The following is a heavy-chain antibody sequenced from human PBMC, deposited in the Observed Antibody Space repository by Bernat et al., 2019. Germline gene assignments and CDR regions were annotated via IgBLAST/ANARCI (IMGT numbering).Heavy chain of an antibody. CDR2: IYYSGST. D-gene: IGHD3-3*01. V-gene: IGHV4-31*03. Sequence: QVQLQESGPGLVKPSQTLSLTCTVSGGSISSGGYYWSWIRQHPGKGLEWIGYIYYSGSTYYNPSLKSRVTISVDTSKKQFSLKLSPVTAADTAVYYCARVHAITIFGVVITTFDYWGQGTLVTVSS. CDR1: GGSISSGGYY. CDR3: ARVHAITIFGVVITTFDY. J-gene: IGHJ4*02.